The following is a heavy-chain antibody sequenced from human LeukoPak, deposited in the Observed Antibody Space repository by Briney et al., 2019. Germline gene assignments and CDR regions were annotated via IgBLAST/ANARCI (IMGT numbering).Heavy chain of an antibody. CDR2: IIPILGIA. CDR3: ARAPLGVPNWFDP. J-gene: IGHJ5*02. CDR1: GGTFSTYA. V-gene: IGHV1-69*10. Sequence: SVKVSCKASGGTFSTYAITWVRLAPGQGLEWMGGIIPILGIANYAQKFQGRVTITADKSTSTAYMELSSLRSEDTALYYCARAPLGVPNWFDPWGQGTLVTVSS. D-gene: IGHD3-10*01.